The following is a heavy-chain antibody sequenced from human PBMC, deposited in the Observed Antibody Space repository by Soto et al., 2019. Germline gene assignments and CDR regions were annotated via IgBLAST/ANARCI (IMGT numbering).Heavy chain of an antibody. D-gene: IGHD4-17*01. Sequence: ASVKVSCKASGYTFTSYGISWVRQAPGQGLEWMGRVIPILDIANYAQKFQGRVTITADKSTSTAYMELSSLRSEDTAVYYCARGYGDYNGGGWGQGTLVTVSS. CDR1: GYTFTSYG. J-gene: IGHJ4*02. V-gene: IGHV1-69*04. CDR3: ARGYGDYNGGG. CDR2: VIPILDIA.